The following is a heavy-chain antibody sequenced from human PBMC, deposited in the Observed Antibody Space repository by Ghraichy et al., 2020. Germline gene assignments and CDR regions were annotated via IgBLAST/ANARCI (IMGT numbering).Heavy chain of an antibody. CDR2: INHSGST. CDR3: ARGRGYDYVWGSYRYWYYFYY. Sequence: EINHSGSTNYNPSLKRRVTISVDTSTNQASLKLSSVTAADTAVYYCARGRGYDYVWGSYRYWYYFYYWGLLSLVTVPP. J-gene: IGHJ4*02. D-gene: IGHD3-16*02. V-gene: IGHV4-34*01.